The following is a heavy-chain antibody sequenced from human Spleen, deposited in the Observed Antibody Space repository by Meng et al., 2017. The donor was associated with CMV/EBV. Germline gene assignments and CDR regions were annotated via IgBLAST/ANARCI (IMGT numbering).Heavy chain of an antibody. CDR3: ALTKGPIGSGGYYGMDV. D-gene: IGHD6-19*01. CDR1: GFSLSTSGMR. V-gene: IGHV2-70D*14. Sequence: SGPTLVKPTQTLTLTCTFSGFSLSTSGMRVSWIRQPPGKALEWLARIDWDDDKFYSTSLKTRLTISKDTSKNQVVLTMTNMDPVDTATYYCALTKGPIGSGGYYGMDVWGQGTTVTVSS. CDR2: IDWDDDK. J-gene: IGHJ6*02.